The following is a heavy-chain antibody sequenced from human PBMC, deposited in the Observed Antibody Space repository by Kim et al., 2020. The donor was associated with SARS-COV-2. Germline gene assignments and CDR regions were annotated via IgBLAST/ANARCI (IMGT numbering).Heavy chain of an antibody. Sequence: GGSLRLSCAASGFTFDDYAMHWVRQAPGKGLEWVSGISWNSGSICYADSVKGRFTISRDNAKNSLYLQMNSLRAEDTALYYCAKDIGDDILTGYALDYWGQGTLVTVSS. J-gene: IGHJ4*02. CDR2: ISWNSGSI. CDR3: AKDIGDDILTGYALDY. CDR1: GFTFDDYA. V-gene: IGHV3-9*01. D-gene: IGHD3-9*01.